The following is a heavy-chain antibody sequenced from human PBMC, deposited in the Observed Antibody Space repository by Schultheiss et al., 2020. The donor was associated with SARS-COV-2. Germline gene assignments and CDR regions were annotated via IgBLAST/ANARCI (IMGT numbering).Heavy chain of an antibody. D-gene: IGHD3-22*01. CDR1: GFIFSSYS. CDR3: ARHSVGYYHAYY. CDR2: ISSSSSYI. Sequence: GGSLRLSCAASGFIFSSYSMNWVRQAPGKGLEWVSSISSSSSYIYYADSVKGRFTISRDNAKNSLYLQMNSLRAEDTALYYCARHSVGYYHAYYWGQGTLVTVSS. J-gene: IGHJ4*02. V-gene: IGHV3-21*01.